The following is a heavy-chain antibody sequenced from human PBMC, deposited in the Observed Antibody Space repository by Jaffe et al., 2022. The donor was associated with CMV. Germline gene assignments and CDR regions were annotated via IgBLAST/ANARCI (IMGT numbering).Heavy chain of an antibody. CDR2: INHSGST. D-gene: IGHD3-3*02. CDR1: GGSFSGYY. V-gene: IGHV4-34*01. CDR3: ARRIRISTYAFDI. Sequence: QVQLQQWGAGLLKPSETLSLTCAVYGGSFSGYYWSWIRQPPGKGLEWIGEINHSGSTNYNPSLKSRVTISVDTSKNQFSLKLSSVTAADTAVYYCARRIRISTYAFDIWGQGTMVTVSS. J-gene: IGHJ3*02.